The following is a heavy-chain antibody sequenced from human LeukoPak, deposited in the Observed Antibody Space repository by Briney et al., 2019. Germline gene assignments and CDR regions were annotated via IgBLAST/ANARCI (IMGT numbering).Heavy chain of an antibody. D-gene: IGHD4-17*01. J-gene: IGHJ3*02. CDR1: GFTFSSYG. Sequence: PGGSLRLSCAATGFTFSSYGMHWLRQAPGKGLAGVAVISYDGSNKYYAESVKGRFTISRDNSKNTLYLQMNSLRAEDTAVYYCARGPGLRGNAFDIWGQGTMVTVSS. CDR3: ARGPGLRGNAFDI. CDR2: ISYDGSNK. V-gene: IGHV3-30*03.